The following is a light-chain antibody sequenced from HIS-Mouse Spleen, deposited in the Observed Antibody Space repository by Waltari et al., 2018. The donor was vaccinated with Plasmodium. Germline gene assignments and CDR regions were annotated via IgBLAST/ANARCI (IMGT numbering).Light chain of an antibody. J-gene: IGLJ2*01. CDR1: ISSSGSNT. CDR3: AAWDDSLNGVV. Sequence: QSVLTQPPSASGTPGQRVTISCSGSISSSGSNTVNWYQQLPGTAPKLLIYSNNQRPSGVPERFSGVKSGTSASLAISGLQSEDEADYYCAAWDDSLNGVVFAGGTKLTVL. V-gene: IGLV1-44*01. CDR2: SNN.